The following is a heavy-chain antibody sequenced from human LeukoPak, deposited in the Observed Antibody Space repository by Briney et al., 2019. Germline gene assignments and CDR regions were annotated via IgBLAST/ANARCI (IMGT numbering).Heavy chain of an antibody. CDR1: GGSISSGGYY. CDR3: VRKVNRGTFDI. V-gene: IGHV4-30-2*01. D-gene: IGHD1-14*01. J-gene: IGHJ3*02. Sequence: PSETLSLTCTVSGGSISSGGYYWSWIRQPPGKGLEWIGYIYHSGSTHYNPSLMSRVTISVDRSKNQFSLKLSSVTAADTAVYYCVRKVNRGTFDIWGQGTMVTVSS. CDR2: IYHSGST.